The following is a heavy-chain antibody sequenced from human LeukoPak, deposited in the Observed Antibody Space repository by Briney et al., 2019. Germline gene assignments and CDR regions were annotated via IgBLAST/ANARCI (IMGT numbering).Heavy chain of an antibody. V-gene: IGHV1-18*01. Sequence: GASVKVSCKASGYTFTSYGISWVRQAPGQGLEWMEWISAYNGNTNYAQKLQGRVTMTTDTSTSTAYMELRSLRSDDTAVYYCASSYEDYVWGSYRFDYWGQGTLVTVSS. J-gene: IGHJ4*02. CDR1: GYTFTSYG. CDR2: ISAYNGNT. CDR3: ASSYEDYVWGSYRFDY. D-gene: IGHD3-16*02.